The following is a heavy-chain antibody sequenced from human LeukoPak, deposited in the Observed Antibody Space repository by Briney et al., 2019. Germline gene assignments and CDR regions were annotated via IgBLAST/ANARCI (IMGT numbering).Heavy chain of an antibody. CDR1: GFTFSSYA. CDR2: ISGSGGST. CDR3: AKPLASGYYYYFDY. J-gene: IGHJ4*02. D-gene: IGHD3-22*01. Sequence: PGGSLRLSCAASGFTFSSYAMSWVRRAPGKGLEWVSAISGSGGSTYYADSVKGRFTISRDNSKNTLYLQMNSLRAEDTAVYYCAKPLASGYYYYFDYWGQGTLVTVSS. V-gene: IGHV3-23*01.